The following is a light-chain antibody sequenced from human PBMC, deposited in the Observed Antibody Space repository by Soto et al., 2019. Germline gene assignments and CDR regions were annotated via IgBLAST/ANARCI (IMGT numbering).Light chain of an antibody. CDR3: QQYNSWQIT. J-gene: IGKJ5*01. Sequence: EIVLTQSPATLSLPPGERATLSCRASQSVSSYLAWYQQKPGQAPRRVIYGASTWGTGVPPRFTGSGSGTEFTLTISGLQSEDFAVYYCQQYNSWQITFCQGTRLEIK. CDR2: GAS. V-gene: IGKV3-11*01. CDR1: QSVSSY.